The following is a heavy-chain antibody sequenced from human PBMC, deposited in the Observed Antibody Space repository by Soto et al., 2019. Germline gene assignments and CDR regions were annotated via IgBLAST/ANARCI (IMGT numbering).Heavy chain of an antibody. J-gene: IGHJ6*01. CDR1: GFTFSSYS. D-gene: IGHD1-20*01. V-gene: IGHV3-21*01. CDR2: ISSSSSYI. Sequence: GGSLRLSCAASGFTFSSYSMNWVRQAPGKGLEWVSSISSSSSYIYYADAVKGRFTIFRDNAKNALYLQMNSLRAEDTAVYYCARVFSWDNWTPPPSTQRGGMDVWGQGTTVPVSS. CDR3: ARVFSWDNWTPPPSTQRGGMDV.